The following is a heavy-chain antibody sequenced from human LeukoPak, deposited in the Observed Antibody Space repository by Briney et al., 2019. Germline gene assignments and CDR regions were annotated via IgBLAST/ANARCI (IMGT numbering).Heavy chain of an antibody. D-gene: IGHD2-2*01. CDR2: IYDSGSI. V-gene: IGHV4-30-4*01. CDR1: GGSISSGDFH. CDR3: ARRYCSTISCLPYDY. J-gene: IGHJ4*02. Sequence: MPSQTLSLTCTVSGGSISSGDFHWSWIRQPPGKGLEWIGSIYDSGSIYYNPSLKSRVTISEDTSKSQFSLKLSSVTAADTAVYYCARRYCSTISCLPYDYWGQGTLVTVSS.